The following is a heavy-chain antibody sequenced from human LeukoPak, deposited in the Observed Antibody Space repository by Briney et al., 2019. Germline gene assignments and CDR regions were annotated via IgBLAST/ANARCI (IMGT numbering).Heavy chain of an antibody. V-gene: IGHV3-30-3*01. D-gene: IGHD4/OR15-4a*01. CDR3: AREDYGQCYFDY. CDR1: GFTFSSYA. CDR2: ISYDGSNK. Sequence: PGGSLRLSCAASGFTFSSYAMHWVRQAPGKGLEWVAVISYDGSNKYYTDSVKGRFTISRDNSKNMLYLQMNSLRAEDTAVYYCAREDYGQCYFDYWGQGTLVTVSS. J-gene: IGHJ4*02.